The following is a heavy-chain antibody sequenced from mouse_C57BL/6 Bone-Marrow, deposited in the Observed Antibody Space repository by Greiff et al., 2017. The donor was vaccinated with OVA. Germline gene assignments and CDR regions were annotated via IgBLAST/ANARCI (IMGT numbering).Heavy chain of an antibody. CDR1: GYTFTSYW. V-gene: IGHV1-64*01. Sequence: QVQLQQPGAELVKPGASVKLSCKASGYTFTSYWMHWVKQRPGQGLEWIGLIHPNSGSTNYNEKFKSKATLTVDKSSSTAYMQLSSLTSEDSAVDYCARFSLDYSVVGYWGQGTTLTVSS. CDR2: IHPNSGST. D-gene: IGHD1-1*01. J-gene: IGHJ2*01. CDR3: ARFSLDYSVVGY.